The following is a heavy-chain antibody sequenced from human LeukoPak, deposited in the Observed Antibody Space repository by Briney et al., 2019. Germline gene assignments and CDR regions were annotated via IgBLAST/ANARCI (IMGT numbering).Heavy chain of an antibody. J-gene: IGHJ4*02. D-gene: IGHD6-19*01. Sequence: GGSLRLSCAASGFTFSSYEMNWVRQAPGKGLEWVSYISSSGSTIYYADSLKGRFTISRDNSKNTLYLQMNSLRAEDTAVYYCAKPKYSSGWYRFYFDSWGQGTLVTVSS. CDR1: GFTFSSYE. CDR3: AKPKYSSGWYRFYFDS. V-gene: IGHV3-48*03. CDR2: ISSSGSTI.